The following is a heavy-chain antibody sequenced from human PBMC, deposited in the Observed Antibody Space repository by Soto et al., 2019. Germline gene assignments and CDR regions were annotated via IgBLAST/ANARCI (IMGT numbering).Heavy chain of an antibody. J-gene: IGHJ4*02. V-gene: IGHV4-4*02. Sequence: QVQLQESGPGLVKPSGTLSLTCAVSGGSIRSNNWWSWVRQPPGKGLEWIGEIFHSGSTNYNPSLKPLVTLSVDKAKNQFSLKLSSVTAADTAVYYCARVYSGSYSDYWGQGTLVTVSS. CDR2: IFHSGST. D-gene: IGHD1-26*01. CDR3: ARVYSGSYSDY. CDR1: GGSIRSNNW.